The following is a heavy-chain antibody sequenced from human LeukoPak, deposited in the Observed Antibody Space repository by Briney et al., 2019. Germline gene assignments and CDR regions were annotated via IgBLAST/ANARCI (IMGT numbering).Heavy chain of an antibody. CDR2: INPSGGST. CDR1: GYTLTSYY. D-gene: IGHD4-17*01. J-gene: IGHJ4*02. Sequence: VASVKVSYKASGYTLTSYYMHWVRQAPGQGLEWMGIINPSGGSTSYAQKFQGRVTMTRDTSTSTVYMELSSPRSEDTAVYYCARAIGLYGADGYWGQGTLVTVSS. CDR3: ARAIGLYGADGY. V-gene: IGHV1-46*01.